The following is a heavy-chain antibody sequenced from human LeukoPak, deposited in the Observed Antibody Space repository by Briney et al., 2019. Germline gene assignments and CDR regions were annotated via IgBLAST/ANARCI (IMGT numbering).Heavy chain of an antibody. Sequence: GGSLRLSCEASGVTVNSNYMNWVRQAPGQGLEWVSVIYSGGSGVTTYYADSVKGRFAISRDSSKNTLYLQMNSLRAEDTAVYYCARESPDHPGFDYWGQGTLVTVSS. V-gene: IGHV3-53*01. J-gene: IGHJ4*02. CDR3: ARESPDHPGFDY. CDR2: IYSGGSGVTT. CDR1: GVTVNSNY.